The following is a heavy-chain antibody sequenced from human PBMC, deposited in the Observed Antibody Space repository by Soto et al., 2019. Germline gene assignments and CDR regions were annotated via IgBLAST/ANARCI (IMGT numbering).Heavy chain of an antibody. D-gene: IGHD3-3*01. CDR3: VKDWTGNRCPCLDA. CDR2: IDGDTT. J-gene: IGHJ6*02. V-gene: IGHV3-53*01. CDR1: GFTFSSYW. Sequence: GGSLRLSCAASGFTFSSYWMHWVRQAPGEGLEWVSSIDGDTTYSADSVKGRFTISRDNSKNSLYLQMNSLRVEDTALYYCVKDWTGNRCPCLDAWGQGTSVTVSS.